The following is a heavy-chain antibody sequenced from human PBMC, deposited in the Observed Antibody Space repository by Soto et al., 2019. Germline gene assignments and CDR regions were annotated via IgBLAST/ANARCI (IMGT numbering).Heavy chain of an antibody. CDR2: IIPIFGTA. Sequence: ASVKVSCKASGGTFSSYAISWVRQAPGQGLEWMGGIIPIFGTANYAQKFQGRVTITADESTSTAYMELSSLRSEDTAVYYCARDREKYYYYGMDVWGQGTTVTVSS. CDR3: ARDREKYYYYGMDV. J-gene: IGHJ6*02. V-gene: IGHV1-69*13. CDR1: GGTFSSYA.